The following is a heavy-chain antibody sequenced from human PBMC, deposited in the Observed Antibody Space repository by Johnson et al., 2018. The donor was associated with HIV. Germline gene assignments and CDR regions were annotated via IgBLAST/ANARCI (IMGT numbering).Heavy chain of an antibody. D-gene: IGHD3-22*01. CDR3: AKDSDYDTHWSAFDI. Sequence: VQLVESGGGLVQPGGSLKLSCAASGFFFSGSAMHWVRQAPGKGPEWVSGISWNSGSIGYADSVKGRFTISRDNAKNSLYLQMNSLRAEDTALYYCAKDSDYDTHWSAFDIWGQGTMVTVSS. V-gene: IGHV3-9*01. CDR1: GFFFSGSA. J-gene: IGHJ3*02. CDR2: ISWNSGSI.